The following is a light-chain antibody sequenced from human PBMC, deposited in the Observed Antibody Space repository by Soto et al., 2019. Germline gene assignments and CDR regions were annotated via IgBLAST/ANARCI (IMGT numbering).Light chain of an antibody. Sequence: EIVLTQSPATLSLSPGERATLSCRASQSVSSSYLGWYQQKPGQAPRLLIYGASNRATGIPDRFSGIGSGTDFTLTISRLEPEDFAVYYCQQYGSSPLTFGEGTKVEIK. CDR2: GAS. CDR3: QQYGSSPLT. J-gene: IGKJ4*01. CDR1: QSVSSSY. V-gene: IGKV3-20*01.